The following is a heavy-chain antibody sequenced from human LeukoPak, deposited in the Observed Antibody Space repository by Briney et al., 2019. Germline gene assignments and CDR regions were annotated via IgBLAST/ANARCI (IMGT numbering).Heavy chain of an antibody. CDR2: INHSGST. CDR1: GGSFSGYY. Sequence: SETLSLTCAVYGGSFSGYYWRWIRQPPGKGLEWIGEINHSGSTNYNPSLKSRVTISVDTSKNQFSLKLSSVTAADTAVYYCARGTYTMVRGVISVDNWFDPWGQGTLVTVSS. V-gene: IGHV4-34*01. D-gene: IGHD3-10*01. CDR3: ARGTYTMVRGVISVDNWFDP. J-gene: IGHJ5*02.